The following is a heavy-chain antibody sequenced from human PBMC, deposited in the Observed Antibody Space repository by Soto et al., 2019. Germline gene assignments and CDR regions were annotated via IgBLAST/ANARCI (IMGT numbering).Heavy chain of an antibody. CDR3: ARGGSYSRWSLAFDP. CDR2: IYYGGST. Sequence: KPSETLSLTCTVSGGSISSYYWSWIRQPPGKGLEWIGYIYYGGSTNYNPSLKSRVTISVDTSKNQFSLKLSSVTAADTAVYYCARGGSYSRWSLAFDPWGQGTRVTVSS. J-gene: IGHJ5*02. D-gene: IGHD6-6*01. V-gene: IGHV4-59*01. CDR1: GGSISSYY.